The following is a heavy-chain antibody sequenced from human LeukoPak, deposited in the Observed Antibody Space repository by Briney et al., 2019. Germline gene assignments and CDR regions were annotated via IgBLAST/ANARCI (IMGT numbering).Heavy chain of an antibody. CDR2: ISYDGSNK. D-gene: IGHD3-10*01. V-gene: IGHV3-30*04. Sequence: GGSLRLSCAASGFTFSSYAMHWVRQAPGKGLEWVAVISYDGSNKYYADFVKRRFTISRDNSKNKLYLQMNSLRAEDMAVYYCARDYYGSGSYYNLPVYYYYYGMDVWGQGTTVTVSS. CDR1: GFTFSSYA. J-gene: IGHJ6*02. CDR3: ARDYYGSGSYYNLPVYYYYYGMDV.